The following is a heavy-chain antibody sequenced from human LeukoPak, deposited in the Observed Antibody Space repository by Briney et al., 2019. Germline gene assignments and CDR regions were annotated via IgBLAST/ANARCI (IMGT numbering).Heavy chain of an antibody. D-gene: IGHD4-17*01. J-gene: IGHJ6*02. CDR1: RYTFTGYY. V-gene: IGHV1-2*04. Sequence: GASVKVSCKASRYTFTGYYMHWVRQAPGQGLEWMGWINPNSGGTNYAQKFQGWVTMTRDTSISTAYTELSRLRSDDTAVYYCATSTVTTVHYYYGMDVWGQGTTVTVSS. CDR2: INPNSGGT. CDR3: ATSTVTTVHYYYGMDV.